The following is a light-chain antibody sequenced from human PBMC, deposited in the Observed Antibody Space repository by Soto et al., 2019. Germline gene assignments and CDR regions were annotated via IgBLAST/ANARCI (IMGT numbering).Light chain of an antibody. CDR2: AAS. CDR3: QKYSSVPV. J-gene: IGKJ3*01. V-gene: IGKV1-27*01. Sequence: DIQMTQSPTSLSASVGDRVTITCRASQDIRNFVAWYQQKPWKAPKLLIYAASTLQSGVPSRFSGSGSGTDFTLRINSLQPEDVATYSCQKYSSVPVFGPGTKLQIK. CDR1: QDIRNF.